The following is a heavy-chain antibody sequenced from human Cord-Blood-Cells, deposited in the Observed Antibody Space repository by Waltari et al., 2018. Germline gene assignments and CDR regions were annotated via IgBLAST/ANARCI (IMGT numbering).Heavy chain of an antibody. CDR1: GGSISSSSYT. J-gene: IGHJ3*02. V-gene: IGHV4-39*01. CDR2: IYYSGST. CDR3: ARQWSIVVVPAANHDAFDI. Sequence: QLQLQESGPGRVKPSETLSLTCTVSGGSISSSSYTWGWFRQPPGKGLEWIGSIYYSGSTYYNPSLKSRGTISVDTSKNQFSLKLSSVTAADTAVYYCARQWSIVVVPAANHDAFDIWGQGTMVTVSS. D-gene: IGHD2-2*01.